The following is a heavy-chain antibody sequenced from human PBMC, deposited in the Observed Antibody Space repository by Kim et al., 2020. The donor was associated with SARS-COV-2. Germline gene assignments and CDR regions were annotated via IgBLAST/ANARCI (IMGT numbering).Heavy chain of an antibody. D-gene: IGHD2-2*01. CDR1: GFTFSSYA. J-gene: IGHJ6*02. V-gene: IGHV3-23*01. CDR2: ISGSGGST. Sequence: GGSLRLSCAASGFTFSSYAMSWVRQAPGKGLEWVSAISGSGGSTYYADSVKGRFTISRDNSKNTLYLQMNSLRAEDTAVYYCAKGIVPPNYYYYYGMDVWGQGTTVTVSS. CDR3: AKGIVPPNYYYYYGMDV.